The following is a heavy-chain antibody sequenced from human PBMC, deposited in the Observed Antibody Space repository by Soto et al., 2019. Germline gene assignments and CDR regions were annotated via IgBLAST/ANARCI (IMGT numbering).Heavy chain of an antibody. D-gene: IGHD3-3*01. CDR1: GGSISSYY. CDR3: ARDTRVVAAQPPYYYYYGMDV. V-gene: IGHV4-59*01. J-gene: IGHJ6*02. CDR2: IYYSGST. Sequence: SETLSLTCTVSGGSISSYYWSWIRQPPGKGLEWIGYIYYSGSTNYNPSLKSRVTISVDTSKNQFSLKLSSVTAADTAVYYCARDTRVVAAQPPYYYYYGMDVWGQGTTVTVSS.